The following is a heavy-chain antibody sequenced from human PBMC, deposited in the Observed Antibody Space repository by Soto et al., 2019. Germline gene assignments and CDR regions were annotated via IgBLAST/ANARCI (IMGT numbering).Heavy chain of an antibody. CDR3: TKARESSGSYRPFDY. Sequence: GGSLRLSCAASGFTFSSYEMNWVRQAPGEGLEWVSAISASGVSTNYADSVKGRFTISRDNYKNTLYLQMSSLRAEDTAVYYCTKARESSGSYRPFDYWGQGTLVTVSS. CDR1: GFTFSSYE. V-gene: IGHV3-23*01. CDR2: ISASGVST. D-gene: IGHD3-22*01. J-gene: IGHJ4*02.